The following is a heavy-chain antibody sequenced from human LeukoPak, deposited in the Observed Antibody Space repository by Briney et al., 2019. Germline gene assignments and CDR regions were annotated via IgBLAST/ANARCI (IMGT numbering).Heavy chain of an antibody. J-gene: IGHJ4*02. Sequence: GSLRLSCAASGFTFSGYSMHWVRQAPGKGLEWVSAISGSGGSTYYADSVKGRFTISRDNSKNTLYLQMNSLRAEDTAVYYCAKGSSYSYYFDYWGQGTLVTVSS. CDR3: AKGSSYSYYFDY. D-gene: IGHD5-18*01. CDR1: GFTFSGYS. CDR2: ISGSGGST. V-gene: IGHV3-23*01.